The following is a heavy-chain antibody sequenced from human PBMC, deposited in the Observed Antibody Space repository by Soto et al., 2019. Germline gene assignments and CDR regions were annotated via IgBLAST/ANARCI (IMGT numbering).Heavy chain of an antibody. V-gene: IGHV3-30*04. Sequence: QVQLVESGGGVVQPGGSLRLSCAASGFILSDFAMHWVRQAPGRGLEWVAVILKDGKSKYYADSVRGRFTISSDTSKDTIFLQLTSLRLDDSAVYYCANTGCNGGSCFSWFDPWGQGTPVTVSS. CDR3: ANTGCNGGSCFSWFDP. D-gene: IGHD2-15*01. CDR1: GFILSDFA. CDR2: ILKDGKSK. J-gene: IGHJ5*02.